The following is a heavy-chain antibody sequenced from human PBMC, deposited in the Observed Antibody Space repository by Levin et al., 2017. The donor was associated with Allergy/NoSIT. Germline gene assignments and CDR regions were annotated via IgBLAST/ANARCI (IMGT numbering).Heavy chain of an antibody. Sequence: PSETLSLTCTVSGASINGTSFYWSWIRQPAGKGLEWIGRIYSSGTTNYNPSLKSRVTISLDTSRNQFSLNLRSMTAADTAVYYCARGTYCGSTSCYGGLSGNWFDPWGQGTLVTVSS. CDR2: IYSSGTT. D-gene: IGHD2-2*01. CDR3: ARGTYCGSTSCYGGLSGNWFDP. J-gene: IGHJ5*02. V-gene: IGHV4-61*02. CDR1: GASINGTSFY.